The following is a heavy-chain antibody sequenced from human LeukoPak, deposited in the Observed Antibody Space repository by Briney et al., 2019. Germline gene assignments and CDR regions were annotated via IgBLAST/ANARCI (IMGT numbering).Heavy chain of an antibody. D-gene: IGHD2-2*01. Sequence: TGGSLRLSCAASGFTFSNYGMHWVRQAPGKGLEWVSSITSSSTHTYYADSVKSRFTISRDNAKNSVYLQINSLRDEDTAVYYCASIDCSSSSCLDWGQGTLVTVAS. CDR2: ITSSSTHT. CDR1: GFTFSNYG. J-gene: IGHJ4*02. V-gene: IGHV3-21*06. CDR3: ASIDCSSSSCLD.